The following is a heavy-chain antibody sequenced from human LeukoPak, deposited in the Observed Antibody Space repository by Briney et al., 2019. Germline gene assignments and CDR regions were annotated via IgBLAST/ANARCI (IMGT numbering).Heavy chain of an antibody. J-gene: IGHJ4*02. V-gene: IGHV3-23*01. D-gene: IGHD5-24*01. CDR1: GFPFSSYA. CDR3: AKEKMTDFDY. CDR2: ISGSGART. Sequence: GRTLRLSCAASGFPFSSYAMSWVRQAPGKGLEWVSTISGSGARTYYADSVQGRFTISRDNSKNTLFVQMNNLRAEDTAVYYCAKEKMTDFDYWGQGTLVTVSS.